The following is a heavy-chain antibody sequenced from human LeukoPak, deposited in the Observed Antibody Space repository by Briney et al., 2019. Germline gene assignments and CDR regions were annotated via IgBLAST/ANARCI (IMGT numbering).Heavy chain of an antibody. CDR3: ARAVAGPQEQWLSYYGMDV. Sequence: SVKVSCKASGGTFSSYAISWVRQAPGQGLEWMGGLIPIFGTANYAQKFQGRVTITADESTSTAYMELSSLRSEDTAVYYCARAVAGPQEQWLSYYGMDVWGQGTTVTVSS. J-gene: IGHJ6*02. CDR1: GGTFSSYA. D-gene: IGHD6-19*01. V-gene: IGHV1-69*13. CDR2: LIPIFGTA.